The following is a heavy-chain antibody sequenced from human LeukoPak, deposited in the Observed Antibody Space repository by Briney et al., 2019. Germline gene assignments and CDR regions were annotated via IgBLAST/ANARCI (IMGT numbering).Heavy chain of an antibody. D-gene: IGHD3-22*01. V-gene: IGHV3-74*01. J-gene: IGHJ4*02. Sequence: GGSLRLSCAASGFTFSSYWMHWVRHAPGKGLVWVSRINTDGSSTSYADSVKGRFTISRDNAKNTLYLQMNSLRAEDTAVYYCARGTYYYDSSGSWSYWGQGTLDTVSS. CDR1: GFTFSSYW. CDR2: INTDGSST. CDR3: ARGTYYYDSSGSWSY.